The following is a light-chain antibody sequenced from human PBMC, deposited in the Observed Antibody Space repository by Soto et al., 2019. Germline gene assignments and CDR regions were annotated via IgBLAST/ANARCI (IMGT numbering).Light chain of an antibody. CDR1: SSDVGGHNF. CDR2: EVS. Sequence: QSALTQPPSASGSPGQSVTISCTGTSSDVGGHNFVSWYQQHPGKAPKLMIYEVSKRPSGVPDRFSGSKSGNTASLTVSGLQAEDEADYYCSSYAGRNILVFGGGTKLTVL. CDR3: SSYAGRNILV. V-gene: IGLV2-8*01. J-gene: IGLJ2*01.